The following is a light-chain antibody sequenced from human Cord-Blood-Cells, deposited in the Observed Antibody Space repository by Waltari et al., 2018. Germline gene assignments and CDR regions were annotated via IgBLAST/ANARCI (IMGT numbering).Light chain of an antibody. CDR2: DAS. V-gene: IGKV1-33*01. J-gene: IGKJ4*01. CDR3: QQYDNLPLT. CDR1: QDISNY. Sequence: DIQMTQSPSSLSASVGDRVTITCQASQDISNYLNWYQQKPGKAPKLLFYDASNLETGVPSRFSGSGSGTDFTFTSSSLQPEDIATYYCQQYDNLPLTFGGGTKVEIK.